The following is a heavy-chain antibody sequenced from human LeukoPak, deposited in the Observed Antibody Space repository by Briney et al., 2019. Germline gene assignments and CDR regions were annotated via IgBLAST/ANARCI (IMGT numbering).Heavy chain of an antibody. CDR2: IYHSGST. Sequence: SETLSLTCAVSGYSISSGYYWGWIRQPPGKGLEWIGSIYHSGSTYYNPSLRSRVTISVDTSRNQFSLKPSSVTAADTAVYYCARESSSWYRDTFFGGSLYFDYWGQGTLVTVSS. CDR3: ARESSSWYRDTFFGGSLYFDY. V-gene: IGHV4-38-2*02. D-gene: IGHD6-13*01. J-gene: IGHJ4*02. CDR1: GYSISSGYY.